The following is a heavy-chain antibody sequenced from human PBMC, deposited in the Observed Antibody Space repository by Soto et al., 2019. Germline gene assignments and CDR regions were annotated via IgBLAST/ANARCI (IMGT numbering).Heavy chain of an antibody. CDR3: ARLWSARSFAY. V-gene: IGHV4-39*01. J-gene: IGHJ4*02. D-gene: IGHD1-1*01. CDR2: IYYSGST. Sequence: SETLSLTCSVSGGSISSSSYYWGWIRQPPGKGLEWIGSIYYSGSTYYNPSLKSRVTISVDTSKNQFSLKLSSVTAADTAVYYCARLWSARSFAYWGQGTLVTVSS. CDR1: GGSISSSSYY.